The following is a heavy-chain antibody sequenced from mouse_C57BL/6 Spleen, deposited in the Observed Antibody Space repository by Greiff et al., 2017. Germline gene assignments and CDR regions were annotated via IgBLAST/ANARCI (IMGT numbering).Heavy chain of an antibody. J-gene: IGHJ2*01. CDR1: GYTFTSYW. CDR3: AMAYYYGSSLHFDY. D-gene: IGHD1-1*01. Sequence: VQLQQPGAELVRPGSSVKLSCKASGYTFTSYWMHWVKQRPIQGLEWIGNIDPSDSETHYNQKFKDKATLTVDKSSSTAYMQLSSLTSEDSAVSYGAMAYYYGSSLHFDYWGQGTTLTVSS. V-gene: IGHV1-52*01. CDR2: IDPSDSET.